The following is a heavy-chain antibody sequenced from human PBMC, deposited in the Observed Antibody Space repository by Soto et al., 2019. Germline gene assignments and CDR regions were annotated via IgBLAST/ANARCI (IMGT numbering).Heavy chain of an antibody. Sequence: GGSLRLSWAASGFTFSRYAMSWGRKTQGKGLELVSPISGSGGSTNYAVSVKGRFTISRDNSQNTLYLQMNSLRAEDTAVYYCAKDWQSIAADWFDPWGQGTLVTDSS. V-gene: IGHV3-23*01. CDR3: AKDWQSIAADWFDP. CDR1: GFTFSRYA. CDR2: ISGSGGST. J-gene: IGHJ5*02. D-gene: IGHD6-25*01.